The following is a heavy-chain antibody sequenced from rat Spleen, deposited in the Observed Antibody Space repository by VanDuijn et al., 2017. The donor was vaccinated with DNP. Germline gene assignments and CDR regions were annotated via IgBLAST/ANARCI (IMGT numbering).Heavy chain of an antibody. CDR2: IRYDGGST. V-gene: IGHV5-22*01. CDR3: ARVMTTGAMDT. Sequence: EVQLVESGGGLVQPGRSLKLSCAASGFTFSDYYMAWVRQAPMKGLEWVAYIRYDGGSTYYGDSVKGHFTISRDNAKSTLYLQMNSLRSEDMATYYCARVMTTGAMDTWGQGTSVTVSS. D-gene: IGHD5-1*01. J-gene: IGHJ4*01. CDR1: GFTFSDYY.